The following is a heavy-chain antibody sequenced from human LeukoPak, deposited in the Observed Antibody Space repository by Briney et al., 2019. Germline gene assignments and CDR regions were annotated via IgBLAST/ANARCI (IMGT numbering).Heavy chain of an antibody. V-gene: IGHV5-51*01. J-gene: IGHJ6*02. CDR3: ARADYYYYGMDV. Sequence: GESLQISGQGSGDTFSTHWIAGVRQQPGRGLEWMGTIYPGDSDTRYSPPFQGQVTISADKSTSTASLHWSSLKASDSGMYYCARADYYYYGMDVWGQGTTVTVSS. CDR2: IYPGDSDT. CDR1: GDTFSTHW.